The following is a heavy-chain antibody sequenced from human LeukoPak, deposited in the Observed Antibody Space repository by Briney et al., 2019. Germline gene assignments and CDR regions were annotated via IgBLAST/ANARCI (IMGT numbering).Heavy chain of an antibody. V-gene: IGHV1-46*01. Sequence: ASVKVSCKASGYTFTSYYMHWVRQAPGRGLEWMGIINPSGGSTSYAQKFQGRVTMTRDTSTSTVYMELSSLRSEDTAVYYCARDGVTYSSGWYDGGLEDDYWGQGTLVTVSS. D-gene: IGHD6-19*01. CDR1: GYTFTSYY. CDR2: INPSGGST. CDR3: ARDGVTYSSGWYDGGLEDDY. J-gene: IGHJ4*02.